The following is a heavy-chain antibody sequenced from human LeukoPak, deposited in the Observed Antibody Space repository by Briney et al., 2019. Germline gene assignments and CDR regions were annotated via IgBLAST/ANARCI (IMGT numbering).Heavy chain of an antibody. J-gene: IGHJ4*02. CDR1: GFTFSSYW. V-gene: IGHV3-74*01. CDR2: INSDGSST. CDR3: ARDSRDGYIDY. D-gene: IGHD5-24*01. Sequence: GGSLRLYCAASGFTFSSYWMHWVRQAPGKGLVWVSRINSDGSSTSYADSVKGRFTISRDNAKNTLYLQMNSLRAEDTAVYYRARDSRDGYIDYWGQGTLVTVSS.